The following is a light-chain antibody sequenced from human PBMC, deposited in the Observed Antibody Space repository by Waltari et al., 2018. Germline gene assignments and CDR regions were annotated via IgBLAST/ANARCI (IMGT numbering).Light chain of an antibody. CDR3: NSYTSSSTWV. CDR1: SSDVGGYNY. Sequence: QSALTQPASVSGSPGQSITISCTGTSSDVGGYNYVSWYQQHPGKAPKLMLFDVSKRPSGVSNRFSGSKSGSTASLTISGLQAEDEADFYCNSYTSSSTWVFGGGTKLTVL. J-gene: IGLJ3*02. CDR2: DVS. V-gene: IGLV2-14*01.